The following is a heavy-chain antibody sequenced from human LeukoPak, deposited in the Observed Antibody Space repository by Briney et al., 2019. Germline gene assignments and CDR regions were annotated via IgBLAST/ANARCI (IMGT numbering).Heavy chain of an antibody. J-gene: IGHJ5*02. CDR2: IYYSGST. CDR1: GGSISSGDYY. CDR3: ARAVVVVAATNWFDP. D-gene: IGHD2-15*01. V-gene: IGHV4-30-4*01. Sequence: SQTLSLTCTVSGGSISSGDYYWSWIRQPPGKGLEWIGYIYYSGSTYYNPSLKSRVTISVETSKNHFSLKLSSVTAADTAVYYCARAVVVVAATNWFDPWGQGTLVTVSS.